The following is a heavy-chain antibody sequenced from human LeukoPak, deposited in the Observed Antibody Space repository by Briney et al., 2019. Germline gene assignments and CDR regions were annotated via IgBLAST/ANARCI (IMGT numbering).Heavy chain of an antibody. Sequence: PGGSLRLSCAASGFTFSSYSVNWVRQAPGKVLEWVSYISSSSSTIYYADSVKGRFTISRDNAKNSLYLQMNSLRAEDTAVYYCAREGAAPYYYYYYYMDVWGKGTTVTVSS. CDR3: AREGAAPYYYYYYYMDV. CDR1: GFTFSSYS. V-gene: IGHV3-48*01. D-gene: IGHD2-15*01. J-gene: IGHJ6*03. CDR2: ISSSSSTI.